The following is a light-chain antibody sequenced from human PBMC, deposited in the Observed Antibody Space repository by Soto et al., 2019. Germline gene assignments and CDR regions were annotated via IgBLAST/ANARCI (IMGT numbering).Light chain of an antibody. CDR3: HQTYSVPPT. J-gene: IGKJ3*01. CDR2: DAS. Sequence: DIQVTQAPSTLSASVGDRVTLTCRASQSLNTRLAWYQQRPGKAPKLLIYDASTLESGVPSRFSGSGSGIDFTLTISSLQPEDFATYYCHQTYSVPPTFGPGTKVDIK. V-gene: IGKV1-5*01. CDR1: QSLNTR.